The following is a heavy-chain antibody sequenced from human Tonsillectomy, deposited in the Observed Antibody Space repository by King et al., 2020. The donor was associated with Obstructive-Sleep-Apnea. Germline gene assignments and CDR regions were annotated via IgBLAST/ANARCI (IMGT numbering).Heavy chain of an antibody. CDR2: IYYSGTT. D-gene: IGHD5-12*01. CDR3: ARALSGDYPSRFDY. CDR1: GSSMSAYH. J-gene: IGHJ4*02. V-gene: IGHV4-59*01. Sequence: VQLQESGPGLVKPSETLSLTCTVSGSSMSAYHWTWLRQPPGKGLEWIGDIYYSGTTNYHPSLKSRVTISLDTSKNQFSLKLSSVTAADTAVYYCARALSGDYPSRFDYWGPGTLVTISS.